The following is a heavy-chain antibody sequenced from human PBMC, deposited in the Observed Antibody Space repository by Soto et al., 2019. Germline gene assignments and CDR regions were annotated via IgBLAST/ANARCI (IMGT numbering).Heavy chain of an antibody. CDR2: ISGSGGST. J-gene: IGHJ4*02. V-gene: IGHV3-23*01. CDR3: ASDPDYYASAH. D-gene: IGHD3-10*01. Sequence: EVQLLESGGGLVQPGGSLRLSCAASGFTFSSYAMSWVRQAPGKGLEWVSAISGSGGSTYYADSVKGRFTISRDNARRSLYLQMSSLRAEDTAVYYCASDPDYYASAHWGQGTLVTVSS. CDR1: GFTFSSYA.